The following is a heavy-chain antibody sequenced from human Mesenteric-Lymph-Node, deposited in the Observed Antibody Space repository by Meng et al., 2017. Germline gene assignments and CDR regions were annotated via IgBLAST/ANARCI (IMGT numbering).Heavy chain of an antibody. Sequence: QVPVPESGPGLVKPSETLSLPCAVSGGSISRSDWWSWVRQPPGKGLEWIGETSHSGSTNYSPSLKSRVTISLDKSKNQLSLKLNSVTAADTAVYYCASSDYYRSDYWGQGTLVTVSS. D-gene: IGHD3-22*01. CDR3: ASSDYYRSDY. J-gene: IGHJ4*02. CDR1: GGSISRSDW. CDR2: TSHSGST. V-gene: IGHV4-4*02.